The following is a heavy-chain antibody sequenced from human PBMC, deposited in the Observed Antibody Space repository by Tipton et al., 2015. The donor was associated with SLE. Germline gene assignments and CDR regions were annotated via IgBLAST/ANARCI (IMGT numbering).Heavy chain of an antibody. CDR1: GYSISSGYY. D-gene: IGHD6-13*01. CDR2: IYHSGST. V-gene: IGHV4-38-2*02. J-gene: IGHJ4*02. CDR3: ARGRVTAAAPVDY. Sequence: TLSLTCTVSGYSISSGYYWGWIRQPPGKGLEWIGSIYHSGSTYYNPSLKSRVTISVDTSKNQFSLKLSSVTAADTAVYYCARGRVTAAAPVDYWGQGTLVTVSS.